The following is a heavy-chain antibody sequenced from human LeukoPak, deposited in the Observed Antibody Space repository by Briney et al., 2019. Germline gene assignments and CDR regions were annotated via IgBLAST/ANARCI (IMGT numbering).Heavy chain of an antibody. V-gene: IGHV4-34*01. CDR2: INHSGST. CDR3: ARVRCSSTSCQTYNGFDP. Sequence: PSETLLFICTVYGASFSGYYWSWSRQPPGKGLEWIGEINHSGSTNYNPSLKSRVTISVFTSKNQFSLKLSSVTAADTAVYYCARVRCSSTSCQTYNGFDPWGRGKAATVSS. CDR1: GASFSGYY. D-gene: IGHD2-2*01. J-gene: IGHJ5*02.